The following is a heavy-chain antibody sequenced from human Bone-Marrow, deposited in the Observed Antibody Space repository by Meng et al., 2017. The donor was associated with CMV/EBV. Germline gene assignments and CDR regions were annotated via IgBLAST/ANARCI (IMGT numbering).Heavy chain of an antibody. Sequence: ESLKIFCAASGFTFSSYAMSWVRQAPGKGLEWVSAISGSGGSTYYADSVKGRFTISRDNSKNTLYLQMNSLRAEDTAVYYCAKDRQRGADDDFWSGYDMDVWGQGTTVTVSS. V-gene: IGHV3-23*01. CDR3: AKDRQRGADDDFWSGYDMDV. J-gene: IGHJ6*02. CDR1: GFTFSSYA. D-gene: IGHD3-3*01. CDR2: ISGSGGST.